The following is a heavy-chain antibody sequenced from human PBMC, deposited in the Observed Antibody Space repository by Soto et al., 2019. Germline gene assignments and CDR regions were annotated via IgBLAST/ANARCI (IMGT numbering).Heavy chain of an antibody. J-gene: IGHJ5*02. CDR1: GGSISSSSYY. CDR3: ARQRRSSSNWFDP. Sequence: SETLSLTCTVSGGSISSSSYYWGWIRQPPGKGLEWIGSIYYSGSTYYNPSLKSRVTISVDTSKNQFSLKLSSVTAADTAAYYCARQRRSSSNWFDPWGQGTLVTVSS. D-gene: IGHD6-6*01. CDR2: IYYSGST. V-gene: IGHV4-39*01.